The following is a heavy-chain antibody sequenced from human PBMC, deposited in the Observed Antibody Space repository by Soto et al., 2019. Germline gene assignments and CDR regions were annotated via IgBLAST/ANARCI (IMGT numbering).Heavy chain of an antibody. CDR1: GFTFDDFA. J-gene: IGHJ3*02. V-gene: IGHV3-9*01. CDR2: INWSGGSS. CDR3: VKANDQQLVEGGPFDM. Sequence: EAQLVESGGGLVQPGRSLRLSCAASGFTFDDFAMHWVRQAPGKGLEWVSGINWSGGSSGYSHSVKGRFTISRDNAKNSLSLQMNSLRVEDTALFYCVKANDQQLVEGGPFDMWGQGTMVTVSS. D-gene: IGHD6-13*01.